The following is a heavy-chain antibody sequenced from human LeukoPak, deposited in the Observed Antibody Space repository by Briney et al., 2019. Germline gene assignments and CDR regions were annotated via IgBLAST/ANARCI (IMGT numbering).Heavy chain of an antibody. V-gene: IGHV4-4*02. Sequence: PSETLSLTCGVSGGSISSTNWWTWVRQPPGEGLEWIGEVHLSGRTNYNPSLESRVTMSVDMSENHISLKLTSVTAADTAVYYCARGDSLFDYWGQGTLVTVSS. J-gene: IGHJ4*02. CDR3: ARGDSLFDY. CDR2: VHLSGRT. D-gene: IGHD2-15*01. CDR1: GGSISSTNW.